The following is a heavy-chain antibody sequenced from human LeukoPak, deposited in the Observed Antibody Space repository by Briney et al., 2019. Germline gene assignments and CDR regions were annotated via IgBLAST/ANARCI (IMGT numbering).Heavy chain of an antibody. D-gene: IGHD1-1*01. CDR2: VYTSGST. J-gene: IGHJ5*02. Sequence: SQTLSLTCTVSGGSISSGSYYWSWIRQPAGKGLEWIGRVYTSGSTNYNPSLKSRVTISVATSKNQFSLKLSPVTAADTAVYYCATLTTPGWFNPWGQGTLVTVSS. CDR1: GGSISSGSYY. CDR3: ATLTTPGWFNP. V-gene: IGHV4-61*02.